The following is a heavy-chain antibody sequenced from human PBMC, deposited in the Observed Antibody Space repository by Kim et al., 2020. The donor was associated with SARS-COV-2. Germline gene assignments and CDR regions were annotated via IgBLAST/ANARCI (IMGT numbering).Heavy chain of an antibody. J-gene: IGHJ6*02. CDR2: IYHSGST. Sequence: SETLSLTCAVSGGSISSSNWWSWVRQPPGKGLEWIGEIYHSGSTNYNPSLKSRVTISVDKSKNQFSLKLSSVTAADTAVYYCAREVVTAFYYYYGMDVWGQGTTVTVSS. V-gene: IGHV4-4*02. CDR1: GGSISSSNW. D-gene: IGHD2-21*02. CDR3: AREVVTAFYYYYGMDV.